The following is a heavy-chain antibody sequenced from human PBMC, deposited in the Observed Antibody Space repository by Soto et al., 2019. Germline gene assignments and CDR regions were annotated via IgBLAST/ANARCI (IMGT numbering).Heavy chain of an antibody. D-gene: IGHD5-12*01. CDR2: IWYDGSNK. CDR3: ARGLYSGYDQRGGYMDV. V-gene: IGHV3-33*01. J-gene: IGHJ6*03. Sequence: GGSLRLSCAASGFTFSSYGMHWVRQAPGKGLEWVAVIWYDGSNKYYADSVKGRFTISRDNSKNTLYLQMNSLRAEDTAVYYCARGLYSGYDQRGGYMDVWGKGTTVTVSS. CDR1: GFTFSSYG.